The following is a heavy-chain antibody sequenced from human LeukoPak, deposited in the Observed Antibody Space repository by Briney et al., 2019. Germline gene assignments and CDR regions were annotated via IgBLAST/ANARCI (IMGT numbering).Heavy chain of an antibody. Sequence: PGGSLRLSCAASGFTLSTYAMSWVRQAPGKGLEWVSTVSSSGSYTFYADSVTGRFTISRDNSKNTLYLELNSLRAEDTAVYYCAKAVGWLQVAIDYWGQGTLVTVSS. CDR2: VSSSGSYT. CDR1: GFTLSTYA. D-gene: IGHD5-24*01. J-gene: IGHJ4*02. CDR3: AKAVGWLQVAIDY. V-gene: IGHV3-23*01.